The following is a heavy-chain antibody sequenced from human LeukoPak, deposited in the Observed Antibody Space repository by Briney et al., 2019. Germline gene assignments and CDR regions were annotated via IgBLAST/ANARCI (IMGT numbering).Heavy chain of an antibody. CDR2: IKSKTDGGTT. J-gene: IGHJ4*02. CDR3: TREPPHPRYSGSPRGYFDY. D-gene: IGHD1-26*01. CDR1: GFTFSNAW. V-gene: IGHV3-15*01. Sequence: PGGSLRLSCAASGFTFSNAWMSWVRQAPGKGLEWVGRIKSKTDGGTTDYAAPVKGRFTISRDDSKNTLYLQMNSLKTEDTAVYYCTREPPHPRYSGSPRGYFDYWGQGTLVTVSS.